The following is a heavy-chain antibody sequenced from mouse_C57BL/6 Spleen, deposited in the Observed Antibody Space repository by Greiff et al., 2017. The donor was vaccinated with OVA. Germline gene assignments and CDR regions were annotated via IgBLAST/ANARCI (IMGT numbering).Heavy chain of an antibody. CDR2: ISSGGDYI. CDR3: TRDHYGSSFAY. D-gene: IGHD1-1*01. J-gene: IGHJ3*01. V-gene: IGHV5-9-1*02. CDR1: GFTFSSYA. Sequence: EVKLQESGEGLVKPGGSLKLSCAASGFTFSSYAMSWVRQTPEKRLEWVAYISSGGDYIYYADTVKGRFTISSDNARNTLYLQMSSLKSEDTAMYYGTRDHYGSSFAYWGQGTLVTVSA.